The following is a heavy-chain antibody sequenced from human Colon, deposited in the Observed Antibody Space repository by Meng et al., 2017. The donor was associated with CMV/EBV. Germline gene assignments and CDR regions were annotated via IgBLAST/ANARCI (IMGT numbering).Heavy chain of an antibody. Sequence: SGGSINTGGDFWSWVRQFPGKGLEWIGYVYYTGSTFYNPSLESRFTVSIDTSKNQFFLEVKSVTAADAAFYYCARVISGGGKYFFDYWGQGSLVTVSS. V-gene: IGHV4-31*02. CDR2: VYYTGST. D-gene: IGHD2-21*01. CDR1: GGSINTGGDF. J-gene: IGHJ4*02. CDR3: ARVISGGGKYFFDY.